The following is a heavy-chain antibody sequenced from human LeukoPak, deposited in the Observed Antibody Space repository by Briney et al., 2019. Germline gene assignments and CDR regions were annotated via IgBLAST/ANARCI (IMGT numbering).Heavy chain of an antibody. CDR1: GYTFTSYY. D-gene: IGHD6-13*01. V-gene: IGHV1-46*01. CDR3: ARNFAPGGWQLVNFDY. Sequence: ASVKVSCKASGYTFTSYYMHWVRQAPGQGLEWVGIINPSGGSTSYAQKFQGRVTMTRDTSTSTVYMELSSLRSEDTAVYYCARNFAPGGWQLVNFDYWGQGTLVTVSS. J-gene: IGHJ4*02. CDR2: INPSGGST.